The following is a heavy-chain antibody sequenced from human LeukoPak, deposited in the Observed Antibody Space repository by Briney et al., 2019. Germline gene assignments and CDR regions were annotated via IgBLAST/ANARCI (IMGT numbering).Heavy chain of an antibody. J-gene: IGHJ4*02. CDR3: ARVYCSSTSCPYYFDY. D-gene: IGHD2-2*01. CDR1: GGTFSSYA. Sequence: SVKVSCKASGGTFSSYAISWVRQAPGQGLEWMGGTIPIFGTANYAQKFQGRVTITADESTSTAYMELSSLRSEDTAVYYCARVYCSSTSCPYYFDYWGQGTLVTVSS. CDR2: TIPIFGTA. V-gene: IGHV1-69*13.